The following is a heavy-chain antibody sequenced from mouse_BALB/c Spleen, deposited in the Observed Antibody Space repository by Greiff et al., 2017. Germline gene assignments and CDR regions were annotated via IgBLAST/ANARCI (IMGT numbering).Heavy chain of an antibody. V-gene: IGHV1-14*01. CDR1: GYTFTSYV. CDR2: INPYNDGT. Sequence: VQLQQSGPELVKPGASVKMSCKASGYTFTSYVMHWVKQKPGQGLEWIGYINPYNDGTKYNEKFKGKATLTSDKSSSTAYMELSSLTSEDSAVYYCARYEGRGGGYAMDYWGQGTSVTVSS. D-gene: IGHD2-12*01. J-gene: IGHJ4*01. CDR3: ARYEGRGGGYAMDY.